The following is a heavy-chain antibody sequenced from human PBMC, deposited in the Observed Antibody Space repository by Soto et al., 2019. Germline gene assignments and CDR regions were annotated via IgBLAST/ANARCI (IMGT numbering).Heavy chain of an antibody. CDR3: ARFPRGYSYGHFDY. D-gene: IGHD5-18*01. V-gene: IGHV4-59*01. CDR1: GGSISSYY. Sequence: QVQLQESGPGLVKPSETLSLTCTVSGGSISSYYWSWIRPPPGKGLEWIGYIYYSGSTNYNPSLKSRVTISVDTSKNQFSLKLSSVTAADTAVYYCARFPRGYSYGHFDYWGQGTLVTVSS. CDR2: IYYSGST. J-gene: IGHJ4*02.